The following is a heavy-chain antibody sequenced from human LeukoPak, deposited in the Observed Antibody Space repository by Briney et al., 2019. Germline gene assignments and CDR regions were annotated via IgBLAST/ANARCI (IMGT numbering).Heavy chain of an antibody. CDR2: ISGSGSST. CDR1: GSSFGTQA. V-gene: IGHV3-23*01. CDR3: AKEIATSRAFDF. J-gene: IGHJ3*01. Sequence: PARSMRLSSAAYGSSFGTQAMGCVSQVHGKWLGWVSVISGSGSSTYYADSVKGRFTISRDNSKNTLYLQMNSLRAEDTAVYYCAKEIATSRAFDFWGQGTMVTVSS. D-gene: IGHD2-21*01.